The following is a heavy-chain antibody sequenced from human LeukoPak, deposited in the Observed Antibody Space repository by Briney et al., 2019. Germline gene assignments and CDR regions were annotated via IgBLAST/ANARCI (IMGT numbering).Heavy chain of an antibody. D-gene: IGHD1-26*01. CDR1: GGSISSGSYY. CDR2: IYTSGST. J-gene: IGHJ6*03. Sequence: SSETLSLTCTVSGGSISSGSYYWSWIRQPAGKGLEWIGRIYTSGSTNYNPSLKSRVTMSVDTSKNQFSLKLSSVTAADTAVYYCARSGSYYYYMDVWGKGTTVTVSS. CDR3: ARSGSYYYYMDV. V-gene: IGHV4-61*02.